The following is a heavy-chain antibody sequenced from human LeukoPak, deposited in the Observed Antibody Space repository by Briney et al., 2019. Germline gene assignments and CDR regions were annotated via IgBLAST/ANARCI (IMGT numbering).Heavy chain of an antibody. CDR3: ARDLSVWFGESNAFDI. J-gene: IGHJ3*02. V-gene: IGHV3-7*01. CDR2: IKQDGSEK. D-gene: IGHD3-10*01. Sequence: PGGSLRLSCAASGFTFTTYWMSWVRQAPGKGLEWVANIKQDGSEKYYVDSVKGRFTISRDNAKNSLYLQMNSLRAEDTAVYYCARDLSVWFGESNAFDIWGQGTIVTVSS. CDR1: GFTFTTYW.